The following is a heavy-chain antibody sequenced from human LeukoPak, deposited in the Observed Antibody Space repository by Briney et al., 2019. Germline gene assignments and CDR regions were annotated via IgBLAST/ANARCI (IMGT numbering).Heavy chain of an antibody. D-gene: IGHD4-17*01. V-gene: IGHV3-23*01. CDR3: AKDSAPDYGDYPLGYGMDV. J-gene: IGHJ6*02. CDR1: GFIFNNYA. CDR2: LTGSGHST. Sequence: PGGSLRLSCAASGFIFNNYAMGWVRQAPGKGLEWVSILTGSGHSTYYAGSVRGRFTISRDNSKNTLYLQMNSLRAEDTAVYYCAKDSAPDYGDYPLGYGMDVWGQGTTVTVSS.